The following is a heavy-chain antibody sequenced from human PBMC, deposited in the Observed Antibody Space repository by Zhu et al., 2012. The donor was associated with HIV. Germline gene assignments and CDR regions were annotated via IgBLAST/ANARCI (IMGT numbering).Heavy chain of an antibody. V-gene: IGHV4-4*07. CDR1: GGSFISYY. Sequence: QVQLQESGPGLVKPSETLSLTCTVSGGSFISYYWSWIRQPAGKGLEWIGRIYTSGSTNYNPSLKSRVSMSVDTSKKQFSLKLRSVTAADTAVYYCARDIADPTTATTTYYFDYWGQGTLVTVSX. CDR3: ARDIADPTTATTTYYFDY. D-gene: IGHD4-17*01. J-gene: IGHJ4*02. CDR2: IYTSGST.